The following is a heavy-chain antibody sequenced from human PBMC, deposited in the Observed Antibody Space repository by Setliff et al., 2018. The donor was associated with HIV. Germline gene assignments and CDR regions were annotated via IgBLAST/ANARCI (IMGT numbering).Heavy chain of an antibody. CDR1: GGSINSYY. V-gene: IGHV4-4*08. CDR2: KHTSGST. CDR3: ARGVNSGTYWGYYYYMDV. D-gene: IGHD1-26*01. J-gene: IGHJ6*03. Sequence: SETLSLTCSVSGGSINSYYWNWVRQPPGKGLEWIAYKHTSGSTNYNPSLKSPVIISVDTSKNQFSLRLSSVTAADTAIYYCARGVNSGTYWGYYYYMDVWGKGTTVTVSS.